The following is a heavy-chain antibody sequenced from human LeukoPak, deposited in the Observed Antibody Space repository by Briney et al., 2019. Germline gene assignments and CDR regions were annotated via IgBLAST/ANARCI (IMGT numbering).Heavy chain of an antibody. CDR2: IDISSSST. J-gene: IGHJ5*02. CDR3: ARGPPLFDP. V-gene: IGHV3-48*01. CDR1: GFTFSYYT. Sequence: GGSLRLSCAASGFTFSYYTMTWVRQAPGKGLEWISYIDISSSSTYYADSVKGRFTISRDNAKNSLYLQMSSLRAEDTALYYCARGPPLFDPWGQGTLVTVSS.